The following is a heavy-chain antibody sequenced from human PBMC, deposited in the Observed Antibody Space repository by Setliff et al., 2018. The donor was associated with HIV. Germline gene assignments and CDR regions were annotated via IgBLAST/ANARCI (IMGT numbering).Heavy chain of an antibody. CDR3: SRDVLTNNYYYYGMDV. CDR1: GLTFNNAW. D-gene: IGHD4-4*01. CDR2: IRTKAYSGTT. Sequence: PGGSLRLSCTASGLTFNNAWMSWVRQAPGKGLEWVAFIRTKAYSGTTEYAASVKDRFTISRDDSKSIAYLQMNSLKTEDSAVYYCSRDVLTNNYYYYGMDVWGQGTTVTAP. V-gene: IGHV3-49*04. J-gene: IGHJ6*02.